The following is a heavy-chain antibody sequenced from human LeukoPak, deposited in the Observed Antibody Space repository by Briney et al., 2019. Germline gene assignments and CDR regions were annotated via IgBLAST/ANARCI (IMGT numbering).Heavy chain of an antibody. CDR2: INHSGRT. D-gene: IGHD6-19*01. V-gene: IGHV4-34*01. J-gene: IGHJ4*02. CDR1: GGSFSGYY. CDR3: ARRPTIAVAVYGPNFDF. Sequence: SETLSLTCAVYGGSFSGYYWSWIRQSPGKGLEWIGEINHSGRTNYNPSLKSRVTISTDTSKSQFSLKMTSVTASDRAVYYCARRPTIAVAVYGPNFDFWGQGTLVTVSS.